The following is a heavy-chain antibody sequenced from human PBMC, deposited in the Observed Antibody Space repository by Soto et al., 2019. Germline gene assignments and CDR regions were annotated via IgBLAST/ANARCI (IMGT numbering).Heavy chain of an antibody. CDR1: GGSISSYY. CDR3: ATHYSDWAFDN. CDR2: MDYSGNT. V-gene: IGHV4-59*08. J-gene: IGHJ4*02. D-gene: IGHD1-26*01. Sequence: SETLSLTCSVSGGSISSYYWSWIRQPPGKGLEWIVYMDYSGNTYYNPSLKSRVTMSGDTSKNHLSLRLSSVTAADRAVYYCATHYSDWAFDNWGQGTLVTSPQ.